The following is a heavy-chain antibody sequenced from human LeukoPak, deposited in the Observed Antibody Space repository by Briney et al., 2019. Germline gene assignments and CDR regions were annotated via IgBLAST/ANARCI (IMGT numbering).Heavy chain of an antibody. V-gene: IGHV1-69*05. CDR1: GGTLSSYA. D-gene: IGHD5-24*01. CDR2: IIPIFGTA. CDR3: ARGDGYNYFDY. J-gene: IGHJ4*02. Sequence: GASVKVSCKASGGTLSSYAISWVRQAPGQGLEWMGGIIPIFGTANYAQKFQGRVTITTDESTSTAYMELSSLRSEDTAVYYCARGDGYNYFDYWGQGTLVTVSS.